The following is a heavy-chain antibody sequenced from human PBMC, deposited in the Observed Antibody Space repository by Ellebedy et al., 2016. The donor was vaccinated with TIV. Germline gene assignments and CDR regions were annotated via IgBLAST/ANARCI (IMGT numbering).Heavy chain of an antibody. Sequence: PGGSLRLSCAASGFTFSSYWMHWVRQAPGKGLVWVSRINSDGSSTSYVDSVKGRFTISRDNAKNTLYLQMNSLRAEDTAVYYCARDHPLGIENFDYWGQGTLVTVSS. D-gene: IGHD7-27*01. V-gene: IGHV3-74*01. CDR3: ARDHPLGIENFDY. CDR2: INSDGSST. CDR1: GFTFSSYW. J-gene: IGHJ4*02.